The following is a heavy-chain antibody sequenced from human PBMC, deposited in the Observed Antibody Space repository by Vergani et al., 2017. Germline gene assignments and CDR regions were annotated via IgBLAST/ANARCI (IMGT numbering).Heavy chain of an antibody. CDR1: GFTFSSYS. V-gene: IGHV3-48*04. D-gene: IGHD3-9*01. Sequence: VQLVESGGGVVQPGRSLRLSCAASGFTFSSYSMNWVRQAPGKGLEWVSYISSSSSTIYYADSVKGRFTISRDNAKNSLYLQMNSLRAEDTAVYYCARCYDILTGYYYYGMDVWGQGTTVTVSS. CDR3: ARCYDILTGYYYYGMDV. J-gene: IGHJ6*02. CDR2: ISSSSSTI.